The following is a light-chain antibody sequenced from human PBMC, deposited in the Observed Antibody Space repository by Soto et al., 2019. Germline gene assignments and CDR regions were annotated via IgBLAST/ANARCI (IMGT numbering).Light chain of an antibody. V-gene: IGLV2-8*01. CDR2: DVT. CDR3: SSYTNRKHLV. J-gene: IGLJ1*01. CDR1: SSDIGGYNS. Sequence: QSALTQSPSASGSPGQSVTISCTGTSSDIGGYNSVSWYQQHPGKAPKVMIYDVTKRPSGVPDRFSGSKSGNTASLTVSALQAEDDADYYCSSYTNRKHLVLGTGTKLTVL.